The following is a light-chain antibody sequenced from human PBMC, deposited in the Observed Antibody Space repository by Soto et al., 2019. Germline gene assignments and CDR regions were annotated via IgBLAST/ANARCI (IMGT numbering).Light chain of an antibody. CDR2: EVS. J-gene: IGLJ1*01. CDR3: SSYEGSNTFV. CDR1: SSDVGGYNY. V-gene: IGLV2-8*01. Sequence: QCALTQPPSGSGSPGQSVAISCTGTSSDVGGYNYVSWYQQHPGKAPKLMIYEVSKRPSGVPDRFSGSKSGNTASLTVSGLQAEDEADYYCSSYEGSNTFVFGTGTKVTIL.